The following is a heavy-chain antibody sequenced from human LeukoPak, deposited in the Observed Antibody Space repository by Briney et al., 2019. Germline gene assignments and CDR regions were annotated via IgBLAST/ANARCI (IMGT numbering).Heavy chain of an antibody. V-gene: IGHV3-48*03. CDR3: AGVAMYSSGWYERAFDI. CDR1: GFTFSSYE. Sequence: GGSLRLSCAASGFTFSSYEMNWVRQAPGKGLEWVSYISSSGSTIYYADSVKGRFTISRDNAQNSLYLQMNSLRAEDTAVYYCAGVAMYSSGWYERAFDIWGQGTRVTVSS. CDR2: ISSSGSTI. J-gene: IGHJ3*02. D-gene: IGHD6-19*01.